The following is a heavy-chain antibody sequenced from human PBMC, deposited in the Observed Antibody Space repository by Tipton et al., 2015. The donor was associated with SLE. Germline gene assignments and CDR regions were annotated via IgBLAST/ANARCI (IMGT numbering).Heavy chain of an antibody. Sequence: TLSLTCTVSGASTNTKYRTWIRQSPGKGLEWIGYANRNEGTKIKSSLERRVTISLDTSRSQFSLRLSSVTAADTAVYYCARDPNGGYGSFDYWGLGALVTVSS. D-gene: IGHD7-27*01. CDR2: ANRNEGT. CDR1: GASTNTKY. J-gene: IGHJ4*02. CDR3: ARDPNGGYGSFDY. V-gene: IGHV4-59*13.